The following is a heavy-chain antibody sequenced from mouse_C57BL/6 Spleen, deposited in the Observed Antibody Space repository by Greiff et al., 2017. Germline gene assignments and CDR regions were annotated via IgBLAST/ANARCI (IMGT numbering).Heavy chain of an antibody. Sequence: VQLQQSGPELVKPGDSVKISCKASGYSFTGYFMNWVMQSHGKSLEWIGRINPYNGDTFYNQKFKGKATLTVDKSSSTAHMELRSLTSEDSAVYYCARDDDLYGSSSWFAYWGQGTLVTVS. CDR3: ARDDDLYGSSSWFAY. CDR1: GYSFTGYF. J-gene: IGHJ3*01. CDR2: INPYNGDT. D-gene: IGHD1-1*01. V-gene: IGHV1-20*01.